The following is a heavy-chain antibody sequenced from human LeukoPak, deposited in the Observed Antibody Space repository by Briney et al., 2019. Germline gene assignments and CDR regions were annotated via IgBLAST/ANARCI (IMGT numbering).Heavy chain of an antibody. V-gene: IGHV3-30*18. CDR2: ISYDGSNK. CDR1: GFTFSSYG. D-gene: IGHD3-9*01. J-gene: IGHJ4*02. CDR3: AKDPFYDILTGPDY. Sequence: PGGSLRLSCAASGFTFSSYGMHWVRQAPGKGLEWVAVISYDGSNKYYADSVKGRFTISRDNSKNTLYLQMNSLRAEDTAVYYCAKDPFYDILTGPDYWGQGTLVTVSS.